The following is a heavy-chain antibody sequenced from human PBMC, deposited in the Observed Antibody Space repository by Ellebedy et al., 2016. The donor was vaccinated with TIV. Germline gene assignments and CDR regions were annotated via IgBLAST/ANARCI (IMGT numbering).Heavy chain of an antibody. Sequence: AASVKVPCKASGYTFSGYYMHWVRQAPGQGLEWMGWINPNRGGRMYAQKFQGRVTMTGDTAVSTAYMELSRLSPDDTAVYYCAREGMTTVTYYYGMDVWGQGTTVTVSS. CDR2: INPNRGGR. J-gene: IGHJ6*02. CDR1: GYTFSGYY. CDR3: AREGMTTVTYYYGMDV. D-gene: IGHD4-17*01. V-gene: IGHV1-2*02.